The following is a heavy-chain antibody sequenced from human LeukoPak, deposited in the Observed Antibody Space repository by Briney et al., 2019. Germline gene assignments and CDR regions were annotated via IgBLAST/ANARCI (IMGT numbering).Heavy chain of an antibody. Sequence: GGSLRFSCAASGFTFSSYGIHWVRQAPGKGLEWVAVISYDGSNKYYADSVKGRFTISRDNSKNTLYLQMNSLRAEDTAVYYCAQDVPIERVPGVGPGSWGQGTLVIVSS. CDR2: ISYDGSNK. V-gene: IGHV3-30*18. J-gene: IGHJ5*02. CDR3: AQDVPIERVPGVGPGS. CDR1: GFTFSSYG. D-gene: IGHD2-8*01.